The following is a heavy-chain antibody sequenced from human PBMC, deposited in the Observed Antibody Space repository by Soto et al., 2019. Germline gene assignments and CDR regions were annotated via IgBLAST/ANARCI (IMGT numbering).Heavy chain of an antibody. J-gene: IGHJ6*03. V-gene: IGHV1-8*01. CDR2: MNPNSGNT. Sequence: GASVKVSCKASGYAFTSYDINWVRQATGQGLEWKGWMNPNSGNTGYAQRFQGRVTMTRNTSISTAYMELSSLRSEDTAVYYCARETVPAAIGITYCYYYYMDVWGKGTTVTVSS. D-gene: IGHD2-2*01. CDR3: ARETVPAAIGITYCYYYYMDV. CDR1: GYAFTSYD.